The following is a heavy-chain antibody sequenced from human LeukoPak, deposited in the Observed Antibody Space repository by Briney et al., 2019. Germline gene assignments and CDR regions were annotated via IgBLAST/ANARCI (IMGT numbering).Heavy chain of an antibody. J-gene: IGHJ4*02. D-gene: IGHD5-12*01. Sequence: PSETLSLTCAVYGGSFSGYYWSWIRQPPGKGLEWIGEINHSGSTNYNPSLKSRVTISVDTSKNQFSLKLSSVTAADTAVYYCARDAAPPRDIVATYFDYWGQGTLVTVSS. CDR3: ARDAAPPRDIVATYFDY. V-gene: IGHV4-34*01. CDR2: INHSGST. CDR1: GGSFSGYY.